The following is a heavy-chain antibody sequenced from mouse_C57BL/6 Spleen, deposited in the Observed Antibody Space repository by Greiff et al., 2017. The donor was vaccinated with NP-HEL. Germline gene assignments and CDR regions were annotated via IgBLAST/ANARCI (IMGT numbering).Heavy chain of an antibody. CDR2: ISNLAYSI. CDR3: ARGSYYYGSSWDAMDY. J-gene: IGHJ4*01. Sequence: VQLKASGGGLVQPGGSLQLSCAASGFTFSDYGMAWVRQAPRKGPEWVAFISNLAYSIYYADTVTGRFTISRENAKNTLYLEMSSLRSEDTAMYDGARGSYYYGSSWDAMDYWGQGTSVTVSS. D-gene: IGHD1-1*01. V-gene: IGHV5-15*01. CDR1: GFTFSDYG.